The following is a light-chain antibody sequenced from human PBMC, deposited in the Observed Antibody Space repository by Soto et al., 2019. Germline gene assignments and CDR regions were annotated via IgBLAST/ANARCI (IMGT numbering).Light chain of an antibody. CDR2: GAS. Sequence: EIVMTQSPATLSVSPGERATLSCRASQSVSSNLAWYQQKPGQAPRLLIYGASTRANGIPARFSGSGSGTEFTLTISSLQSEDFAVYYCQQYNNLPRWTFGQGTKVEIK. V-gene: IGKV3-15*01. J-gene: IGKJ1*01. CDR3: QQYNNLPRWT. CDR1: QSVSSN.